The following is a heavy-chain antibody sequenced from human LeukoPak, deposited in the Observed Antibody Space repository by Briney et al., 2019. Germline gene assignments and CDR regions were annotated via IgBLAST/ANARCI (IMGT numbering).Heavy chain of an antibody. CDR3: AREFANLSLYYYGTDV. J-gene: IGHJ6*02. CDR2: INHSGST. Sequence: SETLSPTCAVYGGSFSGYYWSWIRQPPGKGLEWIGEINHSGSTNYNPSLKSRVTISVDTSKNQFSLKLSSVTAADTAVYYCAREFANLSLYYYGTDVWGQGTTVTVSS. D-gene: IGHD3-16*01. CDR1: GGSFSGYY. V-gene: IGHV4-34*01.